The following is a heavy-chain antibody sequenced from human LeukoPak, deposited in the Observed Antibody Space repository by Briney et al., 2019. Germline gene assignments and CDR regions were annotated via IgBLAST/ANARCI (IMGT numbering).Heavy chain of an antibody. CDR2: IYYSGST. Sequence: SQTLSLTCTVSGGSISSGDYYWSWIRQPPGKGLEWIGYIYYSGSTYYNPSLKSRVTISVDTSKNQFSLKLSSVTAADTAVYYCARVYSGSLLHYDYWGQGTLVTVSS. CDR1: GGSISSGDYY. CDR3: ARVYSGSLLHYDY. V-gene: IGHV4-30-4*01. J-gene: IGHJ4*02. D-gene: IGHD1-26*01.